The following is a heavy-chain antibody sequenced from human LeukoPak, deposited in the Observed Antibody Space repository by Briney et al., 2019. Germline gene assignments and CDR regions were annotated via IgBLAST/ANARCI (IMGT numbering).Heavy chain of an antibody. CDR2: ISSAATNK. J-gene: IGHJ4*02. Sequence: GGSLRLSCAASGFTFSTYVMHWVRQAPGKGLEWVASISSAATNKYDADSVKGRFTISRDNSNNTLYLQMNSLRPGDTALYFCARGRTRGYYLDYWGRGTLVTVSS. CDR1: GFTFSTYV. V-gene: IGHV3-30*04. D-gene: IGHD3-22*01. CDR3: ARGRTRGYYLDY.